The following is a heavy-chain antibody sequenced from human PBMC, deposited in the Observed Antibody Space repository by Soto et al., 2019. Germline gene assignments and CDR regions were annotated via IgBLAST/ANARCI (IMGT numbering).Heavy chain of an antibody. Sequence: PSETLSLTCTVSGDSINTGDYYWSWLRQPPRKGLEWIGYIYYTGSTYYNPSLKSQFTISIDTSKTQFSLKVNSVTAADTAVYYCARITLLQGGWLDPWGQGTLVTVYS. D-gene: IGHD1-26*01. CDR1: GDSINTGDYY. CDR2: IYYTGST. V-gene: IGHV4-30-4*01. CDR3: ARITLLQGGWLDP. J-gene: IGHJ5*02.